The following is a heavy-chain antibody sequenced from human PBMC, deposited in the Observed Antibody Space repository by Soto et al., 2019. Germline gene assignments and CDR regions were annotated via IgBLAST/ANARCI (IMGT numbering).Heavy chain of an antibody. V-gene: IGHV4-34*01. Sequence: TSETLSLTCAVYGGSFSGYYWSWIRQPPGKGLEWIGEINHSGSTNYNPSLKSRVTISVDTSKNQFSLKLSSVTAADTAVYYCARGRITGTTSVYYYYGMDVWGQGTTVTVSS. CDR1: GGSFSGYY. D-gene: IGHD1-7*01. J-gene: IGHJ6*02. CDR2: INHSGST. CDR3: ARGRITGTTSVYYYYGMDV.